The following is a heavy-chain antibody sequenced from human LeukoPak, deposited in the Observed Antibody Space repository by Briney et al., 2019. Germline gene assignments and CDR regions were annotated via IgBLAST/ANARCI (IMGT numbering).Heavy chain of an antibody. V-gene: IGHV5-51*01. J-gene: IGHJ4*02. D-gene: IGHD4-23*01. Sequence: GESLKISCKGSGYSFTSYWIGWVRQMPGKGLEWMVIIYPGDSDTRYSPSFQGQVTISADKSISTAYLQWSGVKAAETAMYYCGGPVPGGGDDYWGQGTLVTVSS. CDR3: GGPVPGGGDDY. CDR2: IYPGDSDT. CDR1: GYSFTSYW.